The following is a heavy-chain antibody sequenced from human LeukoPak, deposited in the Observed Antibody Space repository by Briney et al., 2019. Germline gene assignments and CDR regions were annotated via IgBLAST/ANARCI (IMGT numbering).Heavy chain of an antibody. CDR3: ARAVVGTSCSGY. D-gene: IGHD2-2*01. V-gene: IGHV3-66*01. CDR2: IYAGGST. J-gene: IGHJ4*02. CDR1: GFTVSSNY. Sequence: PGGSLRLSCAASGFTVSSNYMSWVRQAPGKGLEWVSVIYAGGSTHYADSVKGRFTISRDNSKNTLYLQMNSLTAEDTAVYYCARAVVGTSCSGYWGQGTLVTVSS.